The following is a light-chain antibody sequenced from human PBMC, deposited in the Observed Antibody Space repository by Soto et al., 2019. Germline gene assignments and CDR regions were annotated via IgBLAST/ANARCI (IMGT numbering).Light chain of an antibody. CDR1: SSNIGNNA. CDR3: AAWDDSLTAVV. Sequence: QSVLPQPPSASGTPGQRVTISCSGSSSNIGNNAVNWYQQFPGTAPHLLIFNNNQRPSGVPDRFSGSKSGTSASLAISGLQSEDEADYYCAAWDDSLTAVVFGGGTKLTVL. J-gene: IGLJ2*01. CDR2: NNN. V-gene: IGLV1-44*01.